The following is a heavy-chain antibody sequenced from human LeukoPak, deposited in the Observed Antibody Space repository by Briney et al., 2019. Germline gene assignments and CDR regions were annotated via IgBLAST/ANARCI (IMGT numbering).Heavy chain of an antibody. Sequence: SETLSLTCTVSGGALSTYYWSWIRQPPGKGLEWIGYVYQSGSANYNPSLKSRVTISVDTSKNQFSLKLSSVTAADTAVYYCARGCSAGTPHNWCDPWGQGTLVTVSS. CDR1: GGALSTYY. D-gene: IGHD6-13*01. CDR3: ARGCSAGTPHNWCDP. V-gene: IGHV4-59*01. J-gene: IGHJ5*02. CDR2: VYQSGSA.